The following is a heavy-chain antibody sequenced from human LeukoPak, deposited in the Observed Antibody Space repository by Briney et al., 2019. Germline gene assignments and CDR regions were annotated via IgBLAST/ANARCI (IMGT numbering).Heavy chain of an antibody. J-gene: IGHJ4*02. V-gene: IGHV4-34*01. CDR3: ARVPGTPHPVAGTSWQSVRYGFDY. Sequence: PSETLSLTCAVYGGSFGGYYWSWIRQPPGKGLEWIGEIHHSGSTKYNPSLKSRVTISLDTSKHHFSLKLSSVTAADTAVYYCARVPGTPHPVAGTSWQSVRYGFDYWGQGTLVTVSS. D-gene: IGHD6-19*01. CDR2: IHHSGST. CDR1: GGSFGGYY.